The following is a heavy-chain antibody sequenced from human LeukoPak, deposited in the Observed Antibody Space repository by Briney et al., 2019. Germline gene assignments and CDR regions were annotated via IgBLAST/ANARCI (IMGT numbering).Heavy chain of an antibody. CDR3: ARGDYYYDSSGCDY. J-gene: IGHJ4*02. Sequence: GGSLRLSCAASGFTFSSYEMNWVRQAPGKGLEWVSYISSSGSTIYYADSVKGRFTISRDNAKNSLYLQMNSLRAEDTAVYYCARGDYYYDSSGCDYWGQGTLVTVSS. D-gene: IGHD3-22*01. V-gene: IGHV3-48*03. CDR1: GFTFSSYE. CDR2: ISSSGSTI.